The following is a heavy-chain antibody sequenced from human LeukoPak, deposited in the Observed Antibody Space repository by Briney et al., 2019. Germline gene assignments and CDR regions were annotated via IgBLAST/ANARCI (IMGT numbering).Heavy chain of an antibody. CDR2: ISSSSSTI. CDR1: GFTFSSYS. J-gene: IGHJ3*02. V-gene: IGHV3-48*01. CDR3: ARARLWFGGNYAFDI. D-gene: IGHD3-10*01. Sequence: SGGSLRLSCAASGFTFSSYSMNGVRQAPGKGLEWVSYISSSSSTIYYADSVKGRFTISRDNAKNSLYLQMNSLRAEDTAVYYCARARLWFGGNYAFDIWGQGTMVTVSS.